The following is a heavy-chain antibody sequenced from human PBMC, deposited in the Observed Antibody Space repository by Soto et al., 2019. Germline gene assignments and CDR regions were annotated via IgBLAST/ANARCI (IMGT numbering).Heavy chain of an antibody. CDR2: IIPTFGTA. D-gene: IGHD6-19*01. CDR1: GGTFSSYA. V-gene: IGHV1-69*13. J-gene: IGHJ4*02. CDR3: AREGIAVAGTFLYYFDY. Sequence: GAPVKVSCKASGGTFSSYAISWVRQAPGQRLEWMGGIIPTFGTANYAQKFQGRVTITADESTSTAYMELSSLRSEDTAVYYCAREGIAVAGTFLYYFDYWGQGTLVTVSS.